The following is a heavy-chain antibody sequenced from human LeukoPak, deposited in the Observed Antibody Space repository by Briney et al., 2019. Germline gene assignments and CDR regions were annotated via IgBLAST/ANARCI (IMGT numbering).Heavy chain of an antibody. D-gene: IGHD4-17*01. J-gene: IGHJ3*02. V-gene: IGHV3-48*04. Sequence: LAGGSLRLSCAASGFIFNSYSMNWVRQAPGKGPEWVSYISSSGTGTRYYADSVKGRFSISRDDAKNSLYLQMNSLRAEDTAVYYCAREALYGDYFSDAFDIWGQGTMVTVSS. CDR2: ISSSGTGTR. CDR3: AREALYGDYFSDAFDI. CDR1: GFIFNSYS.